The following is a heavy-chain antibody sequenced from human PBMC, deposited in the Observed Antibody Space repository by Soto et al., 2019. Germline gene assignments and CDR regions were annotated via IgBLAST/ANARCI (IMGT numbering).Heavy chain of an antibody. Sequence: SETLSLTCTVSGGSISSSSYYWGWIRQPPGKGLEWIGSIYYSGSTYYNPSLKSRVTISVDTSKNQFSLKLSSVTAADTAVYYCARQRVYSGSKKGNWFDPWGQGTLVTVSS. CDR2: IYYSGST. V-gene: IGHV4-39*01. D-gene: IGHD1-26*01. CDR3: ARQRVYSGSKKGNWFDP. J-gene: IGHJ5*02. CDR1: GGSISSSSYY.